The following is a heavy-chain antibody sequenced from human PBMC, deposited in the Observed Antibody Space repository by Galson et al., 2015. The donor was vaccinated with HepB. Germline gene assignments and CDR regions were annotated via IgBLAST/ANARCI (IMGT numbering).Heavy chain of an antibody. J-gene: IGHJ6*02. CDR2: ISAYNGNI. CDR1: GYMFTNYG. D-gene: IGHD2-2*02. Sequence: SCKASGYMFTNYGISWVRQAPGQGLEWMGWISAYNGNIKYAQRFQGRITMATDTSTSAAYMELRGLKSDDTAVYYCARDGPNIVVVPAAIPGESYYDYGLDVWGQGTTVTVSS. CDR3: ARDGPNIVVVPAAIPGESYYDYGLDV. V-gene: IGHV1-18*01.